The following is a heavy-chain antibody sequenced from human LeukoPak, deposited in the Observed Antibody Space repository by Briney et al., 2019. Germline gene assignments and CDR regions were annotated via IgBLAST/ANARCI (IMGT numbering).Heavy chain of an antibody. J-gene: IGHJ6*03. Sequence: GGSLRLSCAASGFTFSSYGMHWVRQAPGKGLEWVAIISYDGSNEYYADSVKGRFTISRANSKNTLYLQMNSLRPEDTAVYYCAKIHATYYFGSGSYMDVWGQGTTVTVSS. CDR1: GFTFSSYG. CDR3: AKIHATYYFGSGSYMDV. CDR2: ISYDGSNE. D-gene: IGHD3-10*01. V-gene: IGHV3-30*18.